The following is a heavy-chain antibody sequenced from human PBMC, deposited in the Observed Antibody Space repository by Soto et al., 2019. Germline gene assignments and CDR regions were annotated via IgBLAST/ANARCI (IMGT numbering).Heavy chain of an antibody. CDR1: GFSLDTSGVS. CDR3: ARRNVRTAMFYWYFEL. V-gene: IGHV2-5*02. Sequence: QITLTESGPTLVKPTQTLTLTCTFSGFSLDTSGVSVSWIRQSPGKALEWLALIYWDDDKRYSPSLKNRLTITEYPSKNQVVLTRTNMDPGITDTCYCARRNVRTAMFYWYFELWGRATLVTV. D-gene: IGHD5-18*01. J-gene: IGHJ2*01. CDR2: IYWDDDK.